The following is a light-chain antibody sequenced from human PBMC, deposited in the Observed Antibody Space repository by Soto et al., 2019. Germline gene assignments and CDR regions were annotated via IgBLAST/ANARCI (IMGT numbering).Light chain of an antibody. V-gene: IGLV7-43*01. CDR1: TGAVTSGNY. CDR2: TTN. J-gene: IGLJ3*02. Sequence: QTVVTQEPSLTVSPGGTVTLTCASSTGAVTSGNYPSWFQQRPGQAPRTLIYTTNSKHSWTPARFSGSLLGDKAALTLSGVQPEDEADYYCLLYYDGAQLVFGGGTKVTVL. CDR3: LLYYDGAQLV.